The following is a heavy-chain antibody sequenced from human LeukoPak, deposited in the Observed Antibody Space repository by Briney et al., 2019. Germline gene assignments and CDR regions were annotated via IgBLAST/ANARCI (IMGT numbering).Heavy chain of an antibody. CDR1: GGSISSYY. J-gene: IGHJ5*02. CDR3: AREGNIAAAGPEWFDP. D-gene: IGHD6-13*01. CDR2: IYYSGST. V-gene: IGHV4-59*12. Sequence: PSETLSLTCTVSGGSISSYYWSWIRQPPGKGLEWIWYIYYSGSTNYNPSLKSRVTISVDTSKNQFSLKLSSVTAADTAVYYCAREGNIAAAGPEWFDPWGQGTLVTVSS.